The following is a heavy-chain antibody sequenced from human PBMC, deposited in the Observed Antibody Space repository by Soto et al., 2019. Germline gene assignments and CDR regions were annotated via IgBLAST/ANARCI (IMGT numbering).Heavy chain of an antibody. D-gene: IGHD1-1*01. J-gene: IGHJ4*02. Sequence: LRLSCAASGFTFSSYTMHWVRQAPGKGLEWVAVIAYDGSNKYYADSVKGRFTISRDNSKNTLYLQMNGLRAEDTAVYYCARDGRRAGYYFDYWGQGTLVTVSS. CDR1: GFTFSSYT. V-gene: IGHV3-30-3*01. CDR3: ARDGRRAGYYFDY. CDR2: IAYDGSNK.